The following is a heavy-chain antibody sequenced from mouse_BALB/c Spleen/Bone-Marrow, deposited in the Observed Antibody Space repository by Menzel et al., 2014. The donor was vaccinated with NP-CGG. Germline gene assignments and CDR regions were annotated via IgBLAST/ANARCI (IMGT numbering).Heavy chain of an antibody. V-gene: IGHV1-62-2*01. D-gene: IGHD1-1*02. CDR2: FYPGSGSI. CDR1: GYTFTEYI. CDR3: ARHEGGGYYDY. Sequence: QVHVKQSGAGLGKPGASVKLSCKASGYTFTEYIIHWVKQRSGQGLEWIGWFYPGSGSIKYNEKFKDKATLTADKSSSTVYMELSRLTSEDSAVYVCARHEGGGYYDYWGQGTTLTVSS. J-gene: IGHJ2*01.